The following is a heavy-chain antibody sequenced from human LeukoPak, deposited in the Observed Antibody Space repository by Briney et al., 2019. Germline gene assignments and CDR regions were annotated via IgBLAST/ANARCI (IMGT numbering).Heavy chain of an antibody. V-gene: IGHV4-34*01. CDR1: GGSFSGYY. CDR2: INHSGST. CDR3: ARRRIVGATWSY. Sequence: PSETLSLTCAVYGGSFSGYYWSWIRQPPGKGLEWIGEINHSGSTNYNPSLKSRVTISVDTSKNQFSLKLSSVTAADTAVYYCARRRIVGATWSYWGQGTLVTVSS. J-gene: IGHJ4*02. D-gene: IGHD1-26*01.